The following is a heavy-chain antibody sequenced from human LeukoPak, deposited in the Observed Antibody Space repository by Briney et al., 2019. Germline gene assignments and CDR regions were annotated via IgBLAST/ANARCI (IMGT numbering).Heavy chain of an antibody. CDR3: ARVKNGDYDSSGYFNYYYGMDV. J-gene: IGHJ6*02. D-gene: IGHD3-22*01. V-gene: IGHV3-7*03. CDR2: IKQDGSEK. Sequence: GGSLRLSCAASGFTFSSYWMSWVRQAPGKGLEWVASIKQDGSEKYYVDSVKGRFTISRDNAKNSLYLQMNSLRAEDTAVYYCARVKNGDYDSSGYFNYYYGMDVWGQGTAVTVSS. CDR1: GFTFSSYW.